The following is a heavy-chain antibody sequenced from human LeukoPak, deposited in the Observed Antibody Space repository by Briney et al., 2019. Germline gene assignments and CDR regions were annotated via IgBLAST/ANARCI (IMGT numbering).Heavy chain of an antibody. CDR3: ARDFDSSGGFDP. V-gene: IGHV1-69*01. D-gene: IGHD3-22*01. CDR2: IIPIFGTA. Sequence: SVKVSCKASGGTFSSYAINWVRQAPGQGLEWMGGIIPIFGTANYAQKFQGRVTITADESTSTAYMELSSLRSEDTAVYYCARDFDSSGGFDPWGQGTLVTVSS. J-gene: IGHJ5*02. CDR1: GGTFSSYA.